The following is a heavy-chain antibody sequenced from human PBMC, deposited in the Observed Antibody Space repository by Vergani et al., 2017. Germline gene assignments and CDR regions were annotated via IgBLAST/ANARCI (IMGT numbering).Heavy chain of an antibody. CDR3: ARDRCSGGSCYDDY. V-gene: IGHV3-15*01. CDR2: IKSKTDGGTT. CDR1: GFTFSNAW. Sequence: EVQLVESGGGLVKPGGSLRLSCAASGFTFSNAWMSWVRQAPGKGLEWVGRIKSKTDGGTTDYAAPVKGRFTISRDNAKNSLYLQMNSLRAEDTAVYYCARDRCSGGSCYDDYWGQGTLVTVSS. D-gene: IGHD2-15*01. J-gene: IGHJ4*02.